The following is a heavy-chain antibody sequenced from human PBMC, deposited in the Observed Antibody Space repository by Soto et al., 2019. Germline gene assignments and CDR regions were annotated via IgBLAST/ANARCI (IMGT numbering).Heavy chain of an antibody. CDR2: IYHSGST. D-gene: IGHD4-17*01. Sequence: SETLSLTCAVSSGSISSSNWWSWVRQPPGKGLEWIGEIYHSGSTNYNPSLKSRVTISVDKSKNQFSLKLSSVTAADTAVYYCAIRREEMTTVTTLLGWFDPWGQGTLVTVSS. CDR1: SGSISSSNW. CDR3: AIRREEMTTVTTLLGWFDP. V-gene: IGHV4-4*02. J-gene: IGHJ5*02.